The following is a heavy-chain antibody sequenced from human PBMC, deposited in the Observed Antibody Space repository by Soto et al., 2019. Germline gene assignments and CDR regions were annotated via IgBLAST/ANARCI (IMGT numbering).Heavy chain of an antibody. CDR3: VGESFYRLDY. CDR1: GFTFIDFH. CDR2: SRAKSNGYTT. V-gene: IGHV3-72*01. Sequence: SXGSRSLSCAAAGFTFIDFHRNWVRQAPGKGREWVGRSRAKSNGYTTEYASSVKGRFTVSRGDSKNTLFLQMNSLNSGAAAVYYCVGESFYRLDYGGQGPLGTVSS. D-gene: IGHD2-21*01. J-gene: IGHJ4*02.